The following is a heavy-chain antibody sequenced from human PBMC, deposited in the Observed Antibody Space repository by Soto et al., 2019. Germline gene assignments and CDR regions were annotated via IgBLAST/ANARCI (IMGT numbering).Heavy chain of an antibody. Sequence: QVQLVQSGAEVKKPGSSVKVSCKASGGTFSSYAISWVRQAPGQGLEWMGGIIPIFGTANYAQKFQGRVTITADESTSTAYMELSSLRSEDTAVYYCARVGIAAAGIYYYYGMDVWGQGTTVTVSS. D-gene: IGHD6-13*01. CDR3: ARVGIAAAGIYYYYGMDV. CDR2: IIPIFGTA. J-gene: IGHJ6*02. CDR1: GGTFSSYA. V-gene: IGHV1-69*01.